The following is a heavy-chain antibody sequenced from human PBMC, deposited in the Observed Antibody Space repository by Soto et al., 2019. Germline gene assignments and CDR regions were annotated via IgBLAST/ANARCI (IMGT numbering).Heavy chain of an antibody. D-gene: IGHD3-22*01. CDR2: IYYTGNT. CDR1: GGSISSGGYY. V-gene: IGHV4-31*03. CDR3: ARAHSNYYDSSGLDY. J-gene: IGHJ4*02. Sequence: PSETLSLTCSVSGGSISSGGYYWSWIRQHPEKGLEWIGYIYYTGNTYYNASLKSRVTISVDTSNNQFSLKLSSVTAADTAVYYCARAHSNYYDSSGLDYWGQGTLVTVSS.